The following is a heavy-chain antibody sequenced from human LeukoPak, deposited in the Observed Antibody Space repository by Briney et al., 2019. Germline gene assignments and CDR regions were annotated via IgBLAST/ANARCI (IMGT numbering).Heavy chain of an antibody. Sequence: GESLRLSCAASGFTFTTYWMTWVRQAPGKGLEWVASINQDGTEKYYVASVKGRFTISRDNAKNSLYLQMTSLRAEDTAVYYCARDSTSLRKFDYWGQGTLVTVSS. V-gene: IGHV3-7*01. J-gene: IGHJ4*02. CDR1: GFTFTTYW. D-gene: IGHD2-8*01. CDR3: ARDSTSLRKFDY. CDR2: INQDGTEK.